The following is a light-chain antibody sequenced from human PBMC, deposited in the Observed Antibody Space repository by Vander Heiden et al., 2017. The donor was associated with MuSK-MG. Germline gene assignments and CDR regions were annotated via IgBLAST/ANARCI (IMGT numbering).Light chain of an antibody. Sequence: VAMTQSPPTPSVSPGERVTLTCRASQSISSNLTWYQQKPGQAPRLLIYGASTRATDTPDRFSGSGSGTEFTLTISSLQSEDFAVYYCQQYDKWPTLTFGEGTKVEIK. CDR3: QQYDKWPTLT. CDR1: QSISSN. CDR2: GAS. J-gene: IGKJ4*01. V-gene: IGKV3-15*01.